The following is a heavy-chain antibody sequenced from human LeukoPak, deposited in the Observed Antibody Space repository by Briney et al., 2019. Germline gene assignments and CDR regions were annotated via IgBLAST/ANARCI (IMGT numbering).Heavy chain of an antibody. CDR2: ISYDGSNK. J-gene: IGHJ6*02. V-gene: IGHV3-30-3*01. CDR3: ARDPMVRGVIPYYYYGMDV. Sequence: RSLRLSCAASGFTFSSYAMHWVRQAPGKGLEWVAVISYDGSNKYYADSVKGRFTISRDNSKNTLYLQMNSLRAEDTAVYYCARDPMVRGVIPYYYYGMDVWGQGTTDTVSS. D-gene: IGHD3-10*01. CDR1: GFTFSSYA.